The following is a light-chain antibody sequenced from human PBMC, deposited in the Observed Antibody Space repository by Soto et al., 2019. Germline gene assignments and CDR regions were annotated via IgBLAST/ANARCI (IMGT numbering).Light chain of an antibody. J-gene: IGKJ1*01. CDR2: KAS. CDR1: QSISAW. Sequence: DLQMTQSPFTPAASVGDSVSLNCRASQSISAWLAWYQQKPGKAPRLLIYKASTLEIGVPSRLSGSGSGTEFTLTISSLQPDDVAIYYCQQYNDYSWTFGQGTKVDIK. CDR3: QQYNDYSWT. V-gene: IGKV1-5*03.